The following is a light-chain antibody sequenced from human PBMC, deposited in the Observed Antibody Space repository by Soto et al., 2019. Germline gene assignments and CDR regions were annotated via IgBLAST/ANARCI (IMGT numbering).Light chain of an antibody. CDR3: LQDYNYLT. V-gene: IGKV1-6*02. J-gene: IGKJ4*01. CDR1: QGIRDD. Sequence: AIQMTQSPSSLSASVGDRVTITCRASQGIRDDLGWYQQKPGKAPKLLIYAASILQSGVPSRFSGSGSGTDFTLTISGLQPEDFATYYCLQDYNYLTFGGGTKVDIQ. CDR2: AAS.